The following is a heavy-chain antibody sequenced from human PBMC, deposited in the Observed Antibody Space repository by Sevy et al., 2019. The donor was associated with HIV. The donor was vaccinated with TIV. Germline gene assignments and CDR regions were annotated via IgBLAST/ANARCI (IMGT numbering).Heavy chain of an antibody. CDR3: ARVWNDYVWGSYRTGFYFDY. CDR1: GFTFSSYW. V-gene: IGHV3-7*03. Sequence: GGSLRLSCAASGFTFSSYWMSWVRQAPGKGLEWVANIKQDGSGKYYVDSVKGRFTISRDNAKNSLYLQMNSLRAEDTGVYYCARVWNDYVWGSYRTGFYFDYWGQGTLVTVSS. D-gene: IGHD3-16*02. CDR2: IKQDGSGK. J-gene: IGHJ4*02.